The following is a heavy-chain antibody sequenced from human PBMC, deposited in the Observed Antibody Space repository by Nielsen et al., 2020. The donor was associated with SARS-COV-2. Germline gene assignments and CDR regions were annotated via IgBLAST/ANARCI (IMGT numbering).Heavy chain of an antibody. Sequence: GESLKISCAASGFTFSSYAMHWVRQAPGKGLEWVAVISYDGSNKYYADSVKGRFTISRDNSKNTLYLQMNSLRAEDTAVYYCARGTITMVRGVIIYWGQGTLVTVSS. D-gene: IGHD3-10*01. CDR2: ISYDGSNK. CDR3: ARGTITMVRGVIIY. V-gene: IGHV3-30-3*01. J-gene: IGHJ4*02. CDR1: GFTFSSYA.